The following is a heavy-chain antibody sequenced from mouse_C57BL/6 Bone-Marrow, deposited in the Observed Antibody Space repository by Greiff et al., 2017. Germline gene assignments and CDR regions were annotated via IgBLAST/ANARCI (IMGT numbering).Heavy chain of an antibody. V-gene: IGHV1-69*01. CDR1: GYTFTSYW. CDR2: IDPSDSYT. J-gene: IGHJ3*01. Sequence: QVQLQQPGAELVMPGASVKLSCKASGYTFTSYWMHWVKQRPGQGLEWIGEIDPSDSYTNYNQKFKGKSPLTVDKSSSTAYMPLSSLTSEDSAVYDCASESNYGSWCAYWGQGTLVTVSA. D-gene: IGHD2-5*01. CDR3: ASESNYGSWCAY.